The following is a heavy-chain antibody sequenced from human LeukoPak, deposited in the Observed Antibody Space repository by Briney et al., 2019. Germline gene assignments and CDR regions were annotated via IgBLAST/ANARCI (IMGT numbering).Heavy chain of an antibody. D-gene: IGHD6-13*01. V-gene: IGHV1-18*01. Sequence: ASVKVSCKASGYTFTSYGISWVRQAPGQGLEWMGWISAYNGNTNYAQKLQGRDTMTTDTSTSTAYMELRSLRSDDTAVYYCARVIKQYSSSLRFDPWGQGTLVTVSS. J-gene: IGHJ5*02. CDR3: ARVIKQYSSSLRFDP. CDR1: GYTFTSYG. CDR2: ISAYNGNT.